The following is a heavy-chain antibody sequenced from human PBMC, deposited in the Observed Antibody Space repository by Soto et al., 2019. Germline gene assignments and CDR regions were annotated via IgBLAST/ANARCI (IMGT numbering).Heavy chain of an antibody. D-gene: IGHD3-3*01. Sequence: GASVKVSCKASGYTFTSYAMHWVRQAPGQRLEWMGWINAGNGNTKYSQKFQGRVTITRDTSASTAYMELSSLRSEDTAVYYCARARFLVVRFLEWLLDYWGQGTLVTVSS. CDR1: GYTFTSYA. J-gene: IGHJ4*02. V-gene: IGHV1-3*01. CDR3: ARARFLVVRFLEWLLDY. CDR2: INAGNGNT.